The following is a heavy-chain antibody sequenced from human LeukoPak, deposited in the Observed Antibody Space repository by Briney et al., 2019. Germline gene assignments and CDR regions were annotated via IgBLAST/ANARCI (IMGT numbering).Heavy chain of an antibody. J-gene: IGHJ6*03. CDR2: IKQDGSEK. D-gene: IGHD2-2*01. Sequence: GGSLRLSCAASGFTFSSYWMSWVRQAPGKGLEWVANIKQDGSEKYYVDSVKGRFTISRDNAKNSLYLQMNSLRAEDTAVYYCARGARYCSSTSCSTETHHYYYYYYMDVWGKGTTVTVSS. CDR3: ARGARYCSSTSCSTETHHYYYYYYMDV. CDR1: GFTFSSYW. V-gene: IGHV3-7*01.